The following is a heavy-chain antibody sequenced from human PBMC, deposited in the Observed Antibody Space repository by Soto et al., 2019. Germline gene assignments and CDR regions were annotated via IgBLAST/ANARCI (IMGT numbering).Heavy chain of an antibody. V-gene: IGHV1-8*01. CDR1: GYTFTSYD. CDR2: MNPNSGNT. CDR3: ASQKGTTYYYYGMDV. D-gene: IGHD1-7*01. J-gene: IGHJ6*02. Sequence: ASVKVSCKASGYTFTSYDINWVRQATGQGLEWMGWMNPNSGNTGYAQKFQGRVTMTRNTSISTAYMELSSLRSEDTAVYYCASQKGTTYYYYGMDVWGQGTTVTVS.